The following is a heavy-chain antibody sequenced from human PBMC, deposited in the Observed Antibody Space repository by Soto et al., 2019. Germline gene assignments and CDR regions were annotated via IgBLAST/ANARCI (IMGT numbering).Heavy chain of an antibody. Sequence: GGSLRLSCAASGFTFSTYALTWVRQAPGKGLEWVSSISGSGGTTYYADSVKGRFTLSRDDSKNTLYLQMNSLRAADTAVYYCARERGGYGLFDSWGRGTLVTVSS. CDR2: ISGSGGTT. CDR3: ARERGGYGLFDS. CDR1: GFTFSTYA. J-gene: IGHJ4*02. D-gene: IGHD5-18*01. V-gene: IGHV3-23*01.